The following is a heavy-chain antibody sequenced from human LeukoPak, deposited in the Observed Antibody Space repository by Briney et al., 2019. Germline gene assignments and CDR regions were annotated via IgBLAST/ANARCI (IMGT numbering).Heavy chain of an antibody. CDR2: MNPNSGNT. J-gene: IGHJ4*02. Sequence: ASVKVSCKASGYTFTSYDINWVRQATGQGLEWMGWMNPNSGNTGYAQKFQDRVTMTRNTSISTAYMELSSLRSDDTAVYYCARGPPNWGYDYWGPGTLVTVSS. D-gene: IGHD7-27*01. V-gene: IGHV1-8*01. CDR3: ARGPPNWGYDY. CDR1: GYTFTSYD.